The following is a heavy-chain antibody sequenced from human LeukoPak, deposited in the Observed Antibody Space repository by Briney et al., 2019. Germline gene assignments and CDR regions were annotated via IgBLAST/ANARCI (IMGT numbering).Heavy chain of an antibody. CDR1: GFTLTNYE. D-gene: IGHD3-10*01. CDR2: ISSSGSTI. Sequence: GGSLRLSCAASGFTLTNYEMNWVRQTPGKGLEWISYISSSGSTIYYADSVKGRFTISRDNAKNSLYLQMNSLRAEDTAVYYCARAGLVRGVPHDYWGQGTLVTVSS. V-gene: IGHV3-48*03. J-gene: IGHJ4*02. CDR3: ARAGLVRGVPHDY.